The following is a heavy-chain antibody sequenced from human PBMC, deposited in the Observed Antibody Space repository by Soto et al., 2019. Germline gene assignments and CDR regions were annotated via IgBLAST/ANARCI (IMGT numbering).Heavy chain of an antibody. CDR2: ISSSGVSDR. V-gene: IGHV3-48*03. J-gene: IGHJ6*02. Sequence: GGSLRLSCAASGFTFSTYEMNWVRQAPGKGLEWISYISSSGVSDRYYADSVKGRFTISRDNAKNSLYLQMNSLRAEDTAVYYCARDRLSQYDILAGYRFYGMDVWGQGTKVTVYS. CDR3: ARDRLSQYDILAGYRFYGMDV. CDR1: GFTFSTYE. D-gene: IGHD3-9*01.